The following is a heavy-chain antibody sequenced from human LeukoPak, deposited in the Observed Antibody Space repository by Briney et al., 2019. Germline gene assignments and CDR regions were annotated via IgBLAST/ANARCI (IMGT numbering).Heavy chain of an antibody. CDR3: ARAQYQQLLLWFGEIDYYYGMDV. CDR2: ISYDGSNK. D-gene: IGHD3-10*01. CDR1: GFIFSYYG. Sequence: GGSLRLSCVASGFIFSYYGMHWVRQAPGKGLEWVAVISYDGSNKYYADSVKGRFTISRDNSKNTLYLQMNSLRAEDTAMYYCARAQYQQLLLWFGEIDYYYGMDVWGQGTTVTVSS. J-gene: IGHJ6*02. V-gene: IGHV3-30*19.